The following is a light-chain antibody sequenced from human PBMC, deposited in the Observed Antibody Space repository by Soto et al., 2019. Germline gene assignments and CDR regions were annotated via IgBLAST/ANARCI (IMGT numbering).Light chain of an antibody. J-gene: IGLJ1*01. CDR3: QAWDSSLYV. Sequence: SYELTQPPSVSVSPGQPASITCPGDKLGDKYACWYQQKPGQSPVLVIYQDSKRPSGIPERFSGSNSGNTATLTISGTQAMDEADYYCQAWDSSLYVFGTGTKVTVL. CDR2: QDS. CDR1: KLGDKY. V-gene: IGLV3-1*01.